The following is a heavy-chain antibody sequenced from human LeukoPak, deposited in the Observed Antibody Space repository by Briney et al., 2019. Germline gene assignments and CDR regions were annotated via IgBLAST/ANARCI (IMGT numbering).Heavy chain of an antibody. D-gene: IGHD6-13*01. V-gene: IGHV3-30*03. CDR1: GFTFSSYG. CDR2: ISYDGSNK. J-gene: IGHJ4*02. Sequence: PGRSLRLSCAASGFTFSSYGMHWVRQAPGKGLEWVAVISYDGSNKYYADSVKGRFTISRDNSKNTLYLQMNSLRAEDTAVYYCASGRHSSSWYLGFGYWGQGTLVTVSS. CDR3: ASGRHSSSWYLGFGY.